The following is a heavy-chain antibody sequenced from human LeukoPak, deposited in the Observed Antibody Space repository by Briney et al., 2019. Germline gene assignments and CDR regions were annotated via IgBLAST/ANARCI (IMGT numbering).Heavy chain of an antibody. CDR3: ARAGQEWFGELGFDY. J-gene: IGHJ4*02. CDR2: IIPIFGTA. CDR1: GYTFTNYY. V-gene: IGHV1-69*06. Sequence: ASVKVSCKASGYTFTNYYMEWVRQAPGQGLEWMGGIIPIFGTANYAQKFQGRVTITADKSTSTAYMELSSLRSEDTAVYYCARAGQEWFGELGFDYWGQGTLVTVSS. D-gene: IGHD3-10*01.